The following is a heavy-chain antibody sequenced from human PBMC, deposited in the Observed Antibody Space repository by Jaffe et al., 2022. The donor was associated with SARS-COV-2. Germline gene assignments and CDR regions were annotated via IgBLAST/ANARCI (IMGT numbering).Heavy chain of an antibody. D-gene: IGHD3-3*01. V-gene: IGHV4-61*02. CDR3: AREGRYYDFWSGYWVSWYFDL. J-gene: IGHJ2*01. CDR2: IYTSGST. Sequence: QVQLQESGPGLVKPSQTLSLTCTVSGGSISSGSYYWSWIRQPAGKGLEWIGRIYTSGSTNYNPSLKSRVTISVDTSKNQFSLKLSSVTAADTAVYYCAREGRYYDFWSGYWVSWYFDLWGRGTLVTVSS. CDR1: GGSISSGSYY.